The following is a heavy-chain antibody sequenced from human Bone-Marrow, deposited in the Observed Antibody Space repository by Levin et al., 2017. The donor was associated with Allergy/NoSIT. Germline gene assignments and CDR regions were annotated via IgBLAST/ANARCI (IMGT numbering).Heavy chain of an antibody. Sequence: PGGSLRLSCAASGFSFNNYSMNWVRQAPGKGLEWVSSISSRSSHIYYVDSVEGRFTISRDNAKSSLFLQMNSLRAEETAVYYCARAKQGYIYDPFDMWGQGTLVTVSS. CDR2: ISSRSSHI. CDR1: GFSFNNYS. J-gene: IGHJ3*02. CDR3: ARAKQGYIYDPFDM. V-gene: IGHV3-21*01. D-gene: IGHD5-18*01.